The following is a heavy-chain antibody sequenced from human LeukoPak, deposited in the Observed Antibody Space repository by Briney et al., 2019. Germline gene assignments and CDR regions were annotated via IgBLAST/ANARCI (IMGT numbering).Heavy chain of an antibody. J-gene: IGHJ6*02. Sequence: GGSLRLSCAASGFTFDDYAMHWVRQAPGKGLEWVSGISWNSDSIGYADSVKGRFTISRDNAKNSLYLQMNSLRAGDTALYYCAKSELPDYYYGMDVWGQGTTVTVSS. CDR2: ISWNSDSI. CDR1: GFTFDDYA. CDR3: AKSELPDYYYGMDV. D-gene: IGHD2-15*01. V-gene: IGHV3-9*01.